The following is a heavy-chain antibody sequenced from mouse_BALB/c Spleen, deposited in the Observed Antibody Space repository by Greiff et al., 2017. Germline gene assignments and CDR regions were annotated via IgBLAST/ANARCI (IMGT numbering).Heavy chain of an antibody. J-gene: IGHJ3*01. D-gene: IGHD3-3*01. CDR3: ARHEGLLFAY. V-gene: IGHV5-12-2*01. CDR1: GFTFSSYT. CDR2: ISNGGGST. Sequence: EVQLVESGGGLVQPGGSLKLSCAASGFTFSSYTMSWVRQTPEKRLEWVAYISNGGGSTYYPDTVKGRFTISRDNAKNTLYLQMSSLKSEDTAMYYCARHEGLLFAYWGQGTLVTVSA.